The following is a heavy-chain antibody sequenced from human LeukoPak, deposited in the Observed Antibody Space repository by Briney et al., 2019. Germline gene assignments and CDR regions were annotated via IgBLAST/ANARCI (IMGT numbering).Heavy chain of an antibody. V-gene: IGHV3-23*01. D-gene: IGHD4-11*01. J-gene: IGHJ4*02. CDR2: VGGGAGT. CDR3: AKEADSCPHFDA. Sequence: SGGSLRLSCAASGFTVCCYAMRWVGPAPGKGLEWVSGVGGGAGTLYSDSVKGRFNISRDNSNNTVSLKMNDLRVEDTAVYYCAKEADSCPHFDAWGQGTLVTVSS. CDR1: GFTVCCYA.